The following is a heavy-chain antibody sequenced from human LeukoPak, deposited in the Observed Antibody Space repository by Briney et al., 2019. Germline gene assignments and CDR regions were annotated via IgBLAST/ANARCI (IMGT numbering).Heavy chain of an antibody. CDR2: IYYSGST. CDR3: AREWAYRTYGDYSPFDF. Sequence: PSETLSLTCTVSGGSISSSSYYWGWIRQPPGKGLEWIGSIYYSGSTYYNPSLKSRVTISVDTSKNQFSLRLNSVTAADTAVYYCAREWAYRTYGDYSPFDFWGQGTLVTVSS. CDR1: GGSISSSSYY. J-gene: IGHJ5*01. D-gene: IGHD4-17*01. V-gene: IGHV4-39*07.